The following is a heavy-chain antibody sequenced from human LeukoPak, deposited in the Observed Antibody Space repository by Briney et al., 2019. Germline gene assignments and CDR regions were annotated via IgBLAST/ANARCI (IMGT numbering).Heavy chain of an antibody. V-gene: IGHV4-59*01. J-gene: IGHJ4*02. Sequence: SETLSLTCTVSDGSISSYYWSWIRQPPGKGLEWIGYIYYSGSTNYNPSLKSRVTISVDTSKNQFSLKLNSVTAADTAVYYCARSYSGFYLKYWGQGALVTVSS. CDR3: ARSYSGFYLKY. D-gene: IGHD1-26*01. CDR1: DGSISSYY. CDR2: IYYSGST.